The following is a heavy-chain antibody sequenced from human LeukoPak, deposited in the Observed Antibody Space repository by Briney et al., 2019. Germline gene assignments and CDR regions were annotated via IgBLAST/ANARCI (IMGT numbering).Heavy chain of an antibody. CDR3: ARESKGTMIVVDY. V-gene: IGHV3-30*02. CDR2: IRYAGSNI. Sequence: GGSLRLSCAASGFTFSSYDLHWVRQAPGKGLEWVAFIRYAGSNIYYADSVKGRFTISRDNSKHTLYLQMNSLRAEDTAVYYCARESKGTMIVVDYWGQGTLVTVSS. D-gene: IGHD3-22*01. J-gene: IGHJ4*02. CDR1: GFTFSSYD.